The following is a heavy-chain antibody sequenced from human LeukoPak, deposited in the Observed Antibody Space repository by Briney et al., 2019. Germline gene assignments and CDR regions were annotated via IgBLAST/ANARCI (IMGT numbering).Heavy chain of an antibody. D-gene: IGHD6-6*01. J-gene: IGHJ6*04. Sequence: GGSLRLSCAASGFTFSNHAMSWVRQAPGKGLEWVSVIGDSGGSTYYAGSVKGRFTISRDNSKNTLYPQMNSLRADDTAVYHCAKGGASSPYTYIDVWGKGTTVIVSS. CDR3: AKGGASSPYTYIDV. CDR2: IGDSGGST. CDR1: GFTFSNHA. V-gene: IGHV3-23*01.